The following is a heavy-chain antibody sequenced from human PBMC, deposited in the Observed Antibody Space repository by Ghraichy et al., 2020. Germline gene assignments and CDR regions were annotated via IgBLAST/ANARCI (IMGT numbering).Heavy chain of an antibody. CDR3: ARDRWSSSFAAPIDY. V-gene: IGHV1-18*01. D-gene: IGHD6-6*01. J-gene: IGHJ4*02. CDR2: ISAYNGNT. CDR1: GYTFTSYG. Sequence: ASVKLSCKASGYTFTSYGISWVRQAPGQGLEWMGWISAYNGNTNYAQKLQGRVTMTTDTSTSTAYMELRSLRSDDTAVYYCARDRWSSSFAAPIDYWGQGTLVTVSS.